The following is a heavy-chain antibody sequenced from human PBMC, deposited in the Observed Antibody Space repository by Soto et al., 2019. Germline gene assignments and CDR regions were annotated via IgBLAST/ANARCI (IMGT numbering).Heavy chain of an antibody. Sequence: SETLALTCTVSGGSISTRTYYWGWIRQPPGKGLEWIGSIYDSANTYYNPSLKSRVTLSVDSSKNQFYLKLTSVTAADTAVFYCAAPSTTSGVRERFDPWGQGSLVTVSS. D-gene: IGHD3-3*01. J-gene: IGHJ5*02. CDR1: GGSISTRTYY. CDR2: IYDSANT. V-gene: IGHV4-39*01. CDR3: AAPSTTSGVRERFDP.